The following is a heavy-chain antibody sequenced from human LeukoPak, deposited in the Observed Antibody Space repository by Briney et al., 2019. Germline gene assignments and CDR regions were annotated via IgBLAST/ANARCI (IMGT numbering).Heavy chain of an antibody. V-gene: IGHV3-23*01. CDR3: ARDPGVVAFHYLDY. CDR1: GFTFSSHA. J-gene: IGHJ4*02. Sequence: LPGGSLRLSCTASGFTFSSHAMAWVRQAPGKGLEWVSVIGGAGGSTYYADSVKGRFSISRDNSKNTVYPQMNNLRADDTAVYYCARDPGVVAFHYLDYWGQGTLVTVSS. CDR2: IGGAGGST. D-gene: IGHD3-3*01.